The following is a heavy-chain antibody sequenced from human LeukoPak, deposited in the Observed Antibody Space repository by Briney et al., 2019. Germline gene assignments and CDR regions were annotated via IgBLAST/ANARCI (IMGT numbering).Heavy chain of an antibody. CDR2: ISSSSSYI. Sequence: GGSLRLSCAASGFTFSSYSMNWVRQAPGKGLEWVSSISSSSSYIYYADSVKGRFTISRDNAKNSLYLQMNSLRAENTAVYYCARVLEHWFDPWGQGTLVTISS. J-gene: IGHJ5*02. CDR3: ARVLEHWFDP. V-gene: IGHV3-21*01. CDR1: GFTFSSYS.